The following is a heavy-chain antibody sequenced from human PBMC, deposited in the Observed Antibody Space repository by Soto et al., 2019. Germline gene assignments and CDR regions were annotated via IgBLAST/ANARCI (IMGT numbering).Heavy chain of an antibody. D-gene: IGHD2-15*01. CDR2: IYYAGST. CDR3: ARFGRGEYYYYGVDV. Sequence: PSETLSLTCTVSGGSMISYYWSWIRQPPGRGLEWIGFIYYAGSTKYNPSLNSRVTISVDTSKNQFSLKLSSVTAADTAVYYCARFGRGEYYYYGVDVWGQGTTVTVSS. CDR1: GGSMISYY. V-gene: IGHV4-59*12. J-gene: IGHJ6*02.